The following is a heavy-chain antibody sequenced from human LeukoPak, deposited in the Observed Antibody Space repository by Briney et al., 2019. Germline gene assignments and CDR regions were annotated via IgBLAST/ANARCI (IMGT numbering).Heavy chain of an antibody. D-gene: IGHD1-26*01. CDR1: GFSVSGNY. J-gene: IGHJ5*02. V-gene: IGHV3-53*04. CDR3: ARDHEAGVGWLDP. Sequence: GGSLRLSCAATGFSVSGNYMTWVRQAPGKGLEWVSVLYSGGDTYYADFVKGRFTISRHDSKNTLYLQMNRLRLDDTAVYYFARDHEAGVGWLDPWGQGTLVTVSS. CDR2: LYSGGDT.